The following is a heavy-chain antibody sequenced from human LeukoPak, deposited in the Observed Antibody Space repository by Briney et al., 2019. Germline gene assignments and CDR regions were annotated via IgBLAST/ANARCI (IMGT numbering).Heavy chain of an antibody. CDR3: ARGLNYYESSGLGY. J-gene: IGHJ4*02. CDR2: IYSGGSS. V-gene: IGHV4-4*07. CDR1: GGSISSYY. D-gene: IGHD3-22*01. Sequence: SETLSLTCTVSGGSISSYYWSWIRQPAGKGLEWIGRIYSGGSSDYNPSLKSRVTISVDTSSNQFSLKLTSVTAADTAVYYCARGLNYYESSGLGYWGQGTLVTVSS.